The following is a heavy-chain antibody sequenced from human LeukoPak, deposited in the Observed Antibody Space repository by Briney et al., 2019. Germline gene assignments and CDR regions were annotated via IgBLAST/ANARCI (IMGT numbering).Heavy chain of an antibody. V-gene: IGHV3-23*01. CDR3: ARLPFFFYDSSGYYYDY. D-gene: IGHD3-22*01. Sequence: PGGSLRLSCAASGFTFSSYWMNWVRQAPGKGLEWASSIAGSGVSTDSAAPVKGRFTISKDKSKNTLYLEMNSLRAEDTAVYYCARLPFFFYDSSGYYYDYWGQGTLVTVSS. CDR1: GFTFSSYW. CDR2: IAGSGVST. J-gene: IGHJ4*02.